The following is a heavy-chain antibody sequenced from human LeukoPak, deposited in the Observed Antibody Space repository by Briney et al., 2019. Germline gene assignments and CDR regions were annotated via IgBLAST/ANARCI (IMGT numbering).Heavy chain of an antibody. J-gene: IGHJ4*02. CDR2: ISYDGSNK. D-gene: IGHD2-15*01. V-gene: IGHV3-30*04. Sequence: GRSLRLSCAASGFTFSSYAMHWVRQAPGKGLEWVAVISYDGSNKYYADSVKGRFTISRDNSKNTLYLQMNSLRAEGTAVYYCARESFRYCSGGSCYRLDYWGQGTLVTVSS. CDR3: ARESFRYCSGGSCYRLDY. CDR1: GFTFSSYA.